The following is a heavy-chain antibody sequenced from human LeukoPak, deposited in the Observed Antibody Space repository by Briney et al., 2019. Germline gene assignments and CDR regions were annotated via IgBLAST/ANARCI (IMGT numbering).Heavy chain of an antibody. V-gene: IGHV1-18*01. CDR2: ISAYNGNT. D-gene: IGHD6-19*01. CDR3: ARDLVRRASIAVAGSKQFDY. Sequence: ASVKVSCKASGYTFTSYGISWVRQAPGQGLEWMGWISAYNGNTNYAQKLQGRVTMTTDTSTSTAYMELRSLRSDDTAVYYCARDLVRRASIAVAGSKQFDYWGQGTLVTVSS. CDR1: GYTFTSYG. J-gene: IGHJ4*02.